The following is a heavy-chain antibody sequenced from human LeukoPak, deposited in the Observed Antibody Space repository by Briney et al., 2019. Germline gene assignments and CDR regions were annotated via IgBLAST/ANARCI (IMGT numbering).Heavy chain of an antibody. D-gene: IGHD2-2*01. CDR1: GFTFDDYG. CDR2: INWNGGSR. Sequence: PGGSLRLSCAASGFTFDDYGMTWGRQVPGRGLEGVSGINWNGGSRDYRDSVEGRFTISRDNVKGYLYLQMNSLRAEDTALYYCARALSTSTSCYTCIARVLSHWGQGTQVTVSS. J-gene: IGHJ4*02. CDR3: ARALSTSTSCYTCIARVLSH. V-gene: IGHV3-20*04.